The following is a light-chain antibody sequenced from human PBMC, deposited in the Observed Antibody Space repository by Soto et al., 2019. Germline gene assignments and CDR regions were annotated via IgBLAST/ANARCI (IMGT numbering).Light chain of an antibody. Sequence: DIQLTQSPSFLSASVGDRVTITCRASQDISSHLAWYQQKPGKAPKLLIYAASTLQSGVPSGFCGSGSGTEFTLTITSLQPEDFVTLYCQQVKTYPLTFGGGTKVEIK. CDR2: AAS. J-gene: IGKJ4*01. V-gene: IGKV1-9*01. CDR1: QDISSH. CDR3: QQVKTYPLT.